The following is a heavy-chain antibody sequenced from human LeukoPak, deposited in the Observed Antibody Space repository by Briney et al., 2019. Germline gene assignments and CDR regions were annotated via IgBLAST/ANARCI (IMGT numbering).Heavy chain of an antibody. CDR1: GGSFSGYY. V-gene: IGHV4-34*01. Sequence: SETLSLTCAVYGGSFSGYYWSWIRQPPGKGLEWIGEINHSGSTNYNPSLKSRVTISLDTSKNQVSLKLSSVTAADTAVYYCARGLRWKKPPKMYHIDYWGQGTLVTVSS. D-gene: IGHD4-17*01. CDR3: ARGLRWKKPPKMYHIDY. J-gene: IGHJ4*02. CDR2: INHSGST.